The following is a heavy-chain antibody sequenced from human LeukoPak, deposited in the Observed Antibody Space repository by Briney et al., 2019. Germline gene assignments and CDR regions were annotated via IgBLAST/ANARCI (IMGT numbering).Heavy chain of an antibody. Sequence: SETLSLTCTVSGGSISSGTYYWGWIRQPPGKGLECIGTIYYSGSTSYNPSLKSRVTISVDTSKNQLSLKLTSVTAADTAVYYCAGTYRLRRFDPWGQGTLVTASS. CDR3: AGTYRLRRFDP. J-gene: IGHJ5*02. V-gene: IGHV4-39*01. CDR2: IYYSGST. CDR1: GGSISSGTYY. D-gene: IGHD2-2*02.